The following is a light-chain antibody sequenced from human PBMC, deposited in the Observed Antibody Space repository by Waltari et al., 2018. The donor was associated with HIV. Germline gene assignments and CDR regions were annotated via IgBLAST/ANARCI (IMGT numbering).Light chain of an antibody. CDR1: RSTIGTLY. CDR3: GTWDSRLSAFV. Sequence: QSILPQPPSVSPAPGPPVTTPCPGRRSTIGTLYVSLHQHFPGTAPKLLIYDNNKRPSGIPDRFSGSKSGTSATLGITGLQTGDEADYYCGTWDSRLSAFVLGTGTSVTVL. J-gene: IGLJ1*01. CDR2: DNN. V-gene: IGLV1-51*01.